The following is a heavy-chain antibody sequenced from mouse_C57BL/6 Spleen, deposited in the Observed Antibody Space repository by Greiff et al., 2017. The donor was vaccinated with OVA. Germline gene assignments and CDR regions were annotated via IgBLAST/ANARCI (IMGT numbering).Heavy chain of an antibody. CDR2: IDPANGNP. J-gene: IGHJ2*01. CDR1: GFNINNTY. D-gene: IGHD2-3*01. Sequence: VHVKQSVAELVRPGASVKLSCTASGFNINNTYMHWVKQRPEQGLEWIGRIDPANGNPKYAPKFQGKATFTVDTSSNTAYLQLSSLTSEDTAIYYCARGLLLDYWGQGTTRTVSS. V-gene: IGHV14-3*01. CDR3: ARGLLLDY.